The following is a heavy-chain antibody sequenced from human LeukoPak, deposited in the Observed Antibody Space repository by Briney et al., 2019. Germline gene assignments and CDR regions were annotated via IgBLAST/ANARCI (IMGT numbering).Heavy chain of an antibody. J-gene: IGHJ4*02. CDR1: GFTFSSYA. CDR2: ISGSGYS. V-gene: IGHV3-23*01. CDR3: AKGTASVSDYDYVWGTYRRGYPSSGYSDY. Sequence: GGPLRLSCAASGFTFSSYAMSWVRQAPGKGLEWFSGISGSGYSYYADSVQGRFTISRDNSKKTLNLQMNNLRAEDTAVYYCAKGTASVSDYDYVWGTYRRGYPSSGYSDYWGQGTLVTVSS. D-gene: IGHD3-16*02.